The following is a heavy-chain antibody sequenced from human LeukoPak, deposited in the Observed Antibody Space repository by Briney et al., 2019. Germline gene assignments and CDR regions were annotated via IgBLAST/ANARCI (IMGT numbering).Heavy chain of an antibody. CDR2: IYTSGST. V-gene: IGHV4-4*07. CDR3: ASSYSSSSGLVFDY. J-gene: IGHJ4*02. Sequence: PSETLSLTCTVSGGSISSYYWSWIRQPAGKGLEWIGRIYTSGSTNYNHSLKSRVTMSVDTSKNQFSLKLSSVTAADTAVYYCASSYSSSSGLVFDYWGQGTLVTVSS. CDR1: GGSISSYY. D-gene: IGHD6-6*01.